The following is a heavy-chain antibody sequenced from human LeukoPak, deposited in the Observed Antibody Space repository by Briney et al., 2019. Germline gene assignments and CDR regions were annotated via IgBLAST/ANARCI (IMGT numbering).Heavy chain of an antibody. V-gene: IGHV4-4*07. CDR2: IYTSGST. D-gene: IGHD6-13*01. Sequence: SETLSLTCTVSGGSISSYYWSWIRQPAGKGLEWIGRIYTSGSTNYNPSLKSRVTMSVDTSKNQFSLKLSSVTAADTAVYYCAKGHYSSSLKVDVFDIWGQGKMAPV. CDR1: GGSISSYY. J-gene: IGHJ3*02. CDR3: AKGHYSSSLKVDVFDI.